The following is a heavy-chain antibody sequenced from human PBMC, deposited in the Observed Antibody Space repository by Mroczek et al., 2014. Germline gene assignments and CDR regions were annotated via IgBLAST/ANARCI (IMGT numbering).Heavy chain of an antibody. CDR2: ISYDGSNK. V-gene: IGHV3-30*18. CDR1: GFTFSSYG. CDR3: AKDTRALGYCSGGSCYFDY. J-gene: IGHJ4*02. Sequence: VQLVESGGGVVQPGRSLRLSCAASGFTFSSYGMHWVRQAPGKGLEWVAVISYDGSNKYYADSVKGRFTISRDNSKNTLYLQMNSLRAEDTAVYYCAKDTRALGYCSGGSCYFDYWGQGTPGHPSPQ. D-gene: IGHD2-15*01.